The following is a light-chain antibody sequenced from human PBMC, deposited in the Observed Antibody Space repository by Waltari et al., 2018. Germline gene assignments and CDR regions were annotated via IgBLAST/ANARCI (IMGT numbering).Light chain of an antibody. V-gene: IGKV3-11*01. J-gene: IGKJ4*01. CDR1: QSVYNY. CDR3: QQRNKWPLT. CDR2: DAS. Sequence: IVLTQSPATLSLSPWERATLSCRACQSVYNYLPWYQQKPDQAPRLLMYDASNRATGVPARFSGSGSGTDFTLTISSLEPEDFTLYYCQQRNKWPLTFGGGTKVEIK.